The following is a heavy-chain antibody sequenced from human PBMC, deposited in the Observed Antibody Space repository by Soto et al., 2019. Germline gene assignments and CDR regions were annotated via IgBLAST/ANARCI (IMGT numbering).Heavy chain of an antibody. CDR1: GFTFSSYW. V-gene: IGHV3-74*01. J-gene: IGHJ4*02. CDR2: INSDGGGT. D-gene: IGHD3-22*01. Sequence: EVQLVESGGGLVQPGGSLRLSCTASGFTFSSYWMHWVRQVPGKGLVWVSRINSDGGGTNYADSVKGRFTISRDNAKNTLYLQMDSLRAEDTAVYYCTKGAYEFDYWGQGTLVTVSS. CDR3: TKGAYEFDY.